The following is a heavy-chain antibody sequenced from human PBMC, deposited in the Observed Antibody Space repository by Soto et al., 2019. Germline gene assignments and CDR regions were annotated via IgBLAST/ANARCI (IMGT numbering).Heavy chain of an antibody. Sequence: GSLRLSCEASGFTFTDYHMSWVRQAPGKGLEWVALISETGSHTAYAESVKGRFTISRDNARPSVFLQMNSLRSDDTAVYFCARSLRATSPLTFWGQGTPVTVSS. CDR3: ARSLRATSPLTF. CDR1: GFTFTDYH. D-gene: IGHD7-27*01. CDR2: ISETGSHT. J-gene: IGHJ4*02. V-gene: IGHV3-11*06.